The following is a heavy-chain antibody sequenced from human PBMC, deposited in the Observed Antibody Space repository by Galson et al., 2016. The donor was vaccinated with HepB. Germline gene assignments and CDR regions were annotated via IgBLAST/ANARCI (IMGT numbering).Heavy chain of an antibody. J-gene: IGHJ4*02. D-gene: IGHD5-12*01. CDR1: GFTVSTNY. CDR3: ARDGSGYDFDC. CDR2: ISSSSSYI. V-gene: IGHV3-21*01. Sequence: SLRLSCAASGFTVSTNYMSWVRQAPGKGLEWVSSISSSSSYIYYADSVKGRFTISKDNASNSLYLQMNSLRVEDTAVYYCARDGSGYDFDCWAQGTLVTVSS.